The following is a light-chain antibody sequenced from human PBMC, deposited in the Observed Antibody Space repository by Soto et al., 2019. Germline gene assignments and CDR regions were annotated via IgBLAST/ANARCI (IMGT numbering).Light chain of an antibody. CDR2: GAS. CDR3: QQYGSSPFT. CDR1: QSVSSNY. V-gene: IGKV3-20*01. J-gene: IGKJ3*01. Sequence: EIVLTQSPGTVYVSPGERATLSCRASQSVSSNYLAWHQQKPGQAPRLLIYGASSRAAGIPDRFRGSGSGTDFTLTISSLEPEDFAVYYCQQYGSSPFTFGPGTKVDVK.